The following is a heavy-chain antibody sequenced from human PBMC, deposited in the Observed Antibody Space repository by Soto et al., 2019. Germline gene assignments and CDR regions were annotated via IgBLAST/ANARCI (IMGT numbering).Heavy chain of an antibody. CDR1: GFTFSSYA. J-gene: IGHJ4*02. CDR2: FSGSGGDT. Sequence: GGSLRLSCAASGFTFSSYAMSWVRQTPGKGLEWVSLFSGSGGDTYYADPVKGRLTISRDNSKNTLYLQMNSLGAEDTAVYYCAAGTNSDWYTYWGQGTLVTVSS. D-gene: IGHD1-1*01. V-gene: IGHV3-23*01. CDR3: AAGTNSDWYTY.